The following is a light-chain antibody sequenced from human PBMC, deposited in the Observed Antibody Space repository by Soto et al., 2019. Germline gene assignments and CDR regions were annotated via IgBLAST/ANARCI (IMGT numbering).Light chain of an antibody. V-gene: IGLV1-40*01. Sequence: QSVLTQPPAVSGAPGQSLSISCTGGSSNLGAGYDVHWYQHLPQTAPKLLIFDNTNRPSGVPDRFSGSKSGASASLAITGLQPEDEADYYCQSYDNSRRIYVFGTGTKLTVL. CDR1: SSNLGAGYD. CDR3: QSYDNSRRIYV. J-gene: IGLJ1*01. CDR2: DNT.